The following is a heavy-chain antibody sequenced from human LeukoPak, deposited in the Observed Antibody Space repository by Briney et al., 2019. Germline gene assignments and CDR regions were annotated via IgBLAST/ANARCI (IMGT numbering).Heavy chain of an antibody. D-gene: IGHD1-26*01. Sequence: GGSLRLSCAASGFTFSSYAMHWVRQAPGKGLEWVAVISYDGSNKYYADSVKGRFTISRDNSKNTLYLQMNSLRAEDTAVYYCARALIVAVTSHYHYGMDVWGQGTTVTVSS. J-gene: IGHJ6*02. CDR1: GFTFSSYA. V-gene: IGHV3-30-3*01. CDR3: ARALIVAVTSHYHYGMDV. CDR2: ISYDGSNK.